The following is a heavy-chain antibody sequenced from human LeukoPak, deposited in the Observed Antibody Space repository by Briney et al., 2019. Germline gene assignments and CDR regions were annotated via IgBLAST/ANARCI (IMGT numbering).Heavy chain of an antibody. D-gene: IGHD5-12*01. CDR3: ARKSGRFDP. CDR1: GDSISSYY. J-gene: IGHJ5*02. Sequence: SETLSLTCTVSGDSISSYYWSWIRQPPGKGLERIGYIYTSGGTNYIPSLKGRVTISIDTSKNQFSLKLSSVTAADTAVYYCARKSGRFDPWGQGTLVTVSS. V-gene: IGHV4-4*09. CDR2: IYTSGGT.